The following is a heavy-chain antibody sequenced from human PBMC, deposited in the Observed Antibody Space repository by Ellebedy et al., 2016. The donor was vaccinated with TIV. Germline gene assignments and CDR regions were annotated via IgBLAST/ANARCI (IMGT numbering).Heavy chain of an antibody. V-gene: IGHV4-59*01. CDR1: GGSTSGYY. CDR3: ARVVSRGPSFDL. CDR2: IYYSGNT. J-gene: IGHJ4*02. Sequence: SETLSLXXTVSGGSTSGYYWSWIRQPPGKGLEWIGYIYYSGNTNCNPSLKSRVTISIDTSREQFSLRLSSVTAADTAVYYCARVVSRGPSFDLWGQGTLVTVSS. D-gene: IGHD3-22*01.